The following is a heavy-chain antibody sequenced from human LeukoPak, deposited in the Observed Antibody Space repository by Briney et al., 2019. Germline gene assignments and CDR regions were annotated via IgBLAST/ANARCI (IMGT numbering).Heavy chain of an antibody. Sequence: PGGSLRLSCAASGFTFSSYAMSWVRQAPGKGLEWVGRIKSKTDGGTTDYAAPVKGRFTISRDDSKNTLYLQMNSLKTEDTAVYYCTTEAQWLVRRGGDYWGQGTLVTVSS. CDR2: IKSKTDGGTT. CDR1: GFTFSSYA. V-gene: IGHV3-15*01. CDR3: TTEAQWLVRRGGDY. J-gene: IGHJ4*02. D-gene: IGHD6-19*01.